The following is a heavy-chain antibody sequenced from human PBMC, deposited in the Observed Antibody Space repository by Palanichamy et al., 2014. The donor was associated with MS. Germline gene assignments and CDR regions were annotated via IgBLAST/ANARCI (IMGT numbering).Heavy chain of an antibody. CDR3: AKDAGWYLYYYFDL. Sequence: QLLESGGGLVQPGGSLRLSCEVSGFTFSSYAMSWVRQAPGKELEWVSAISGSGTSTNYADSVRGRFTISRDNSKNTLYLQMDSLGAADSALYFCAKDAGWYLYYYFDLWGRGTRVTVSS. CDR2: ISGSGTST. CDR1: GFTFSSYA. D-gene: IGHD2-15*01. J-gene: IGHJ2*01. V-gene: IGHV3-23*01.